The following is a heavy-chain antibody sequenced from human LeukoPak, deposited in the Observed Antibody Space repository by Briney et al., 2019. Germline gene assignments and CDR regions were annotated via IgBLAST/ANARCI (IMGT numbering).Heavy chain of an antibody. Sequence: GGSLRLSCAASGFTFSHYALHWVRQAPGKGLEWVAIISSDGSTKNYADSVKGRFTISRDNSKNTLYLEMNSLRAEDTAVYYCARDPTDIVVVPAAIAHYGMDVWGQGTTVTVSS. J-gene: IGHJ6*02. D-gene: IGHD2-2*01. V-gene: IGHV3-30-3*01. CDR3: ARDPTDIVVVPAAIAHYGMDV. CDR1: GFTFSHYA. CDR2: ISSDGSTK.